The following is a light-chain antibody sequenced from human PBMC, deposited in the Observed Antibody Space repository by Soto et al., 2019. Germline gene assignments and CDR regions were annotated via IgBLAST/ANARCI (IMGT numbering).Light chain of an antibody. CDR3: SSYTRRSTLV. CDR2: DVS. Sequence: QSALTQPASVSGSPGQSITISCTGISSDVGGYNYVSWYQQHPGKAPKLMIYDVSDRPSGIADRFSGSKSGNTASLTISGLQAEDEADYYCSSYTRRSTLVFGGGTKLTVL. CDR1: SSDVGGYNY. J-gene: IGLJ2*01. V-gene: IGLV2-14*01.